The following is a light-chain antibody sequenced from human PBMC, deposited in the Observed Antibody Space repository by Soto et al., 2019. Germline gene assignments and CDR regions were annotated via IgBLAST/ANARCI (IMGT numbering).Light chain of an antibody. CDR2: GAS. V-gene: IGKV3-15*01. J-gene: IGKJ2*01. CDR1: QSVSSN. Sequence: EIVMTQSPATLSESPGERATLSCRASQSVSSNLAWYQQKPGQAPRLLIYGASTRATGIPARFSGSGSGTEFTLTNSSLQSEDFAVYYCQQYNSWPPMYTFGPGTKLEIK. CDR3: QQYNSWPPMYT.